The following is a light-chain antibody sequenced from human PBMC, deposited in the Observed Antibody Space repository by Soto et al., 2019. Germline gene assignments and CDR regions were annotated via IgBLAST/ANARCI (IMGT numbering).Light chain of an antibody. CDR1: RSDIGSYNL. CDR3: CSYAGSSTYV. J-gene: IGLJ1*01. Sequence: QSALTQPASMPGSPGQSIPISGTGTRSDIGSYNLVSWYQQHPGKAPKLMIYEGTKRPSGVSNRFSGSKSGNTASLTISGLQAEDEADYYCCSYAGSSTYVFGTGTKLTVL. CDR2: EGT. V-gene: IGLV2-23*01.